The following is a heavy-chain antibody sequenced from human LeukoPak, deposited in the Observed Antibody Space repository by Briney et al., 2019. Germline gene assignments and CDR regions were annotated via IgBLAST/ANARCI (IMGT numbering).Heavy chain of an antibody. CDR1: GYTFTGYY. V-gene: IGHV1-2*02. J-gene: IGHJ6*02. D-gene: IGHD1-26*01. CDR3: AREGGAIPGLVGSGLDV. Sequence: ASVKVSCNASGYTFTGYYIHWVRQAPGQGLEWMGWINPNSGGTNYAQKFQGRVTMTRDTSISTAYMELNRLRSDDTAVYYCAREGGAIPGLVGSGLDVWGQGTTVTVSS. CDR2: INPNSGGT.